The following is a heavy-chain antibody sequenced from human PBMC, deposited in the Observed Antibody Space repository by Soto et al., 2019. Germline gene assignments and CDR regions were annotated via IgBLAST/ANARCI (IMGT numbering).Heavy chain of an antibody. Sequence: GGSLRLSCAASGFTFSSYGMHWVRQAPGKGLEWVAVIWYDGSNKYYADSVKGRFTISRDNSKNTLYLQMNSLRAEDTAVYYCAAGVTVRYFDFQTDYWGQGTLDTVSS. J-gene: IGHJ4*02. CDR1: GFTFSSYG. V-gene: IGHV3-33*01. CDR3: AAGVTVRYFDFQTDY. CDR2: IWYDGSNK. D-gene: IGHD3-9*01.